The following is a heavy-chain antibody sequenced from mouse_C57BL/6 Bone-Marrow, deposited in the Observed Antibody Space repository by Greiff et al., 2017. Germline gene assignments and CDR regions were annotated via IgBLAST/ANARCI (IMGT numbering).Heavy chain of an antibody. V-gene: IGHV1-26*01. CDR2: INPNNGGT. CDR1: GYTFTDYY. J-gene: IGHJ2*01. D-gene: IGHD1-1*01. Sequence: VQLQQSGPELVKPGASVKISCKASGYTFTDYYMNWVKQSHGKSLEWIGDINPNNGGTSYNQKFKGKATLTVDKSSSTAYMELRSLTSEDSAVYYCANYYGSSYEGDYWGQGTTLTVSS. CDR3: ANYYGSSYEGDY.